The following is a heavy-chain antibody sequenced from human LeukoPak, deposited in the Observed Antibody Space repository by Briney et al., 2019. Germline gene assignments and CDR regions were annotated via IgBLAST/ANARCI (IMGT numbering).Heavy chain of an antibody. Sequence: GGSLRLSCAASGFTFSSYAMTWVRQAPGRGLEWVSVISGRGGSTYYADSVRGRFTISRDNSKNTLYLQMNSLRDEDTAVYYCARDSSGWYDHWGQGTLVTVSS. V-gene: IGHV3-23*01. CDR1: GFTFSSYA. CDR2: ISGRGGST. CDR3: ARDSSGWYDH. D-gene: IGHD6-19*01. J-gene: IGHJ5*02.